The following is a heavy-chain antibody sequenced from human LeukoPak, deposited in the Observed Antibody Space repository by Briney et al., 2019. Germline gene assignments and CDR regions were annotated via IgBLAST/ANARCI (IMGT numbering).Heavy chain of an antibody. Sequence: PGGSLRLSCVDSGFTFSTYSMNWVRQAPGKGLEWVSSISSSSSYIYHADSVKGRFTISRDNAKKSLYLQMNSLRAEDTAVYYCARDPGVGAISTYAFDIWGQGTMVTVSS. V-gene: IGHV3-21*01. CDR3: ARDPGVGAISTYAFDI. CDR2: ISSSSSYI. CDR1: GFTFSTYS. J-gene: IGHJ3*02. D-gene: IGHD1-26*01.